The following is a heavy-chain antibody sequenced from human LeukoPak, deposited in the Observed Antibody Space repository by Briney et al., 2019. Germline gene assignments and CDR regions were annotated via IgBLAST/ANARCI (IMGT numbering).Heavy chain of an antibody. D-gene: IGHD3-10*01. CDR3: ARDQGRYYYGMDV. Sequence: LETLSLTCTVSGVSISSYCWGWGRQPPGKGLEWSGYIYYSGNTNYNPSLKSRVPISVDTSKNQFSLKLSSVTAADTAVYYCARDQGRYYYGMDVWGQGTTVTVSS. V-gene: IGHV4-59*01. CDR2: IYYSGNT. J-gene: IGHJ6*02. CDR1: GVSISSYC.